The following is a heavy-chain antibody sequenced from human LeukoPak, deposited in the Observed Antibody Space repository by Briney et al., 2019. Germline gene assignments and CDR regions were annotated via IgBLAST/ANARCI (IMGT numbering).Heavy chain of an antibody. CDR3: ARDLERLTAFDI. V-gene: IGHV1-2*02. D-gene: IGHD3-3*01. Sequence: ASVKVSCKASGYTFTGYYMHWVRQAPGQGLEWMGWINPNSGDTNYALKFQGRVTMTRDTSISTAYMELSRLRSDDTAVYYCARDLERLTAFDIWGQGTMVTVSS. J-gene: IGHJ3*02. CDR2: INPNSGDT. CDR1: GYTFTGYY.